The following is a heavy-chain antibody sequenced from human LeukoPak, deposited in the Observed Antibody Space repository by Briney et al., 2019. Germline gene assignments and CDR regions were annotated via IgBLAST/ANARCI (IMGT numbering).Heavy chain of an antibody. CDR1: GFAFSSYA. CDR2: ISNSGKTI. J-gene: IGHJ6*03. CDR3: AKLYRPGYFYYMDV. Sequence: GGSLRLSCAASGFAFSSYAMSWVRQAPGKGLEWVSYISNSGKTIYYADSVKGRFTISRDNAKNSLYLQMNSLRAEDTAVYYCAKLYRPGYFYYMDVWGKGTTVTVSS. D-gene: IGHD2-2*01. V-gene: IGHV3-48*03.